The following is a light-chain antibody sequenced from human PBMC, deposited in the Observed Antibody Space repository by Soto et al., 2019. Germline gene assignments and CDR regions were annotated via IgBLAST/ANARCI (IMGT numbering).Light chain of an antibody. Sequence: QSVLTQPPSVSAAPGQMVTISCFGRSSNIGNHYVSWYQQLPGTAPRLLIYDNNKRPSGIPDRFSGSESGTSATLGITGLQTGDEADYYCETWDSSLSAGVFGTGTKVAVL. J-gene: IGLJ1*01. CDR3: ETWDSSLSAGV. CDR1: SSNIGNHY. CDR2: DNN. V-gene: IGLV1-51*01.